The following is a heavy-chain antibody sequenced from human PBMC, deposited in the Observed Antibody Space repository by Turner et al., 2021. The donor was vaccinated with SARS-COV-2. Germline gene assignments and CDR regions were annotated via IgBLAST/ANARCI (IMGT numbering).Heavy chain of an antibody. CDR3: AREDIVVAATGQGLDY. V-gene: IGHV3-33*01. Sequence: QVQLVESGGGVVQPGRSLRLSCAASGFTFSSYGMHWVRKAPGKGLEWVAVIWYDGSNKYYADSVKGRFTISRDNSKNTLYLQMNSLRADDTAVYYCAREDIVVAATGQGLDYWGQGTLVTVSS. D-gene: IGHD2-15*01. CDR1: GFTFSSYG. J-gene: IGHJ4*02. CDR2: IWYDGSNK.